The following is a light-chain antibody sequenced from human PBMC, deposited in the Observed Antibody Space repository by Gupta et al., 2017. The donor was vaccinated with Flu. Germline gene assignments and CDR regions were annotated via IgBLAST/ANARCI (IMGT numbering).Light chain of an antibody. J-gene: IGKJ2*01. CDR3: QQYYSSPPT. CDR2: WAS. CDR1: QSVLYSSNNKDY. Sequence: NCKSSQSVLYSSNNKDYLAWYQQKAGQPPKLLIYWASTRESGVPDRFSGSGSGTDFTLTISSLQAEDVAVYYCQQYYSSPPTFGQGTKLEIK. V-gene: IGKV4-1*01.